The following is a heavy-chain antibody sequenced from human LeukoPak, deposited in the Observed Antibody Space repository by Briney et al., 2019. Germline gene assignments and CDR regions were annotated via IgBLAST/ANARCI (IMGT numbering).Heavy chain of an antibody. CDR1: GGTFSSYA. Sequence: SVKVSCKASGGTFSSYAISWVRQAPGQGLEWMGRIIPIFGTANYAQKFQVRVTITTDESTSTAYMELSSLRSEDTAVYYCAKSTYGWLQSYGDYWGQGTLVTVSS. CDR3: AKSTYGWLQSYGDY. D-gene: IGHD5-24*01. J-gene: IGHJ4*02. V-gene: IGHV1-69*05. CDR2: IIPIFGTA.